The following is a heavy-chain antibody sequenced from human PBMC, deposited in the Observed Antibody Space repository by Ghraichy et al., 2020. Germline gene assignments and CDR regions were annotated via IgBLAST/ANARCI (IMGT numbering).Heavy chain of an antibody. CDR3: ASRPHTHNWNPPGDY. D-gene: IGHD1-20*01. CDR2: IYYSGST. J-gene: IGHJ4*02. CDR1: GGSISSSSYY. V-gene: IGHV4-39*01. Sequence: SETLSLTCTVSGGSISSSSYYWGWIRQPPGKGLEWIGSIYYSGSTYYNPSLKSRVTISVDTSKNQFSLKLSSVTAADTAVYYCASRPHTHNWNPPGDYWGQGTLVTVSS.